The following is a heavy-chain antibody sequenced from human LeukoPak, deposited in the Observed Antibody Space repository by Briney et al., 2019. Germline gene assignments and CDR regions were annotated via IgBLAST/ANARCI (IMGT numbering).Heavy chain of an antibody. CDR3: ARVNDYVWGSYRPMYYYFDY. D-gene: IGHD3-16*02. V-gene: IGHV4-59*01. J-gene: IGHJ4*02. CDR1: GGSFSGYY. Sequence: KSSETLSLTCAVYGGSFSGYYWSWIRQPPGKGLEWIGYIYYSGSTNYNPSLKSRVTISVDTSKNQFSLKLSSVTAADTAVYYCARVNDYVWGSYRPMYYYFDYWGQGTLVTVSS. CDR2: IYYSGST.